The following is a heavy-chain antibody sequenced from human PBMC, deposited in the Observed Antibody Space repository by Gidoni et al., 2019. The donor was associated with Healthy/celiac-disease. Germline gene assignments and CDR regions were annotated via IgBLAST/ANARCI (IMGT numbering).Heavy chain of an antibody. V-gene: IGHV4-34*01. Sequence: QVQLQQWGAGLLKPSETLSLTCAVYGGSFSGYYWSWIRQPPGKGLEWIGEINHSGSTNYNPSLKSRVTISVDTSKNQFSLKLSSVTAADTAVYYCARSPMLSWSRLVLLFDYWGQGTLVTVSS. D-gene: IGHD3-3*01. CDR3: ARSPMLSWSRLVLLFDY. J-gene: IGHJ4*02. CDR2: INHSGST. CDR1: GGSFSGYY.